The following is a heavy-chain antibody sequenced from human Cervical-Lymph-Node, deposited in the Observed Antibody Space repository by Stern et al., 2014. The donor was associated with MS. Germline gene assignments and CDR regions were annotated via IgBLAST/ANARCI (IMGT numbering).Heavy chain of an antibody. J-gene: IGHJ5*02. Sequence: QVQLQESGPGLVKPSGTLSLTCAVSGDSISSNNWWRWVRQPPGKGLEWIGEIFHSGTTNYNPSLKSRVTISVDKSKNQFSLKLRSVTAADTAVYYCARDLGTAVAGTGGFFDPWGQGTLVTVSS. CDR1: GDSISSNNW. CDR2: IFHSGTT. CDR3: ARDLGTAVAGTGGFFDP. D-gene: IGHD6-19*01. V-gene: IGHV4-4*02.